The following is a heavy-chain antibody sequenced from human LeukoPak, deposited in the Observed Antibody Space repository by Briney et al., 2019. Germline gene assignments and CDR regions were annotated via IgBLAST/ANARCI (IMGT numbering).Heavy chain of an antibody. CDR1: GFTLSSYS. CDR3: NTDLKGGSYDRT. Sequence: GGSLRLSCAASGFTLSSYSMNWVRQAPGKGLEWVSSISSSSSYIYYADSVKGRFTISRDNAKNSLYLQMNSLKTEDTAVYYCNTDLKGGSYDRTGGQGTLVTVSS. V-gene: IGHV3-21*03. CDR2: ISSSSSYI. J-gene: IGHJ4*02. D-gene: IGHD3-16*01.